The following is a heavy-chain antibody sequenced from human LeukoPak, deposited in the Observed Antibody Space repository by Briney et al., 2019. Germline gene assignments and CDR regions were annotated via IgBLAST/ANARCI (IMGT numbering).Heavy chain of an antibody. CDR1: GGSISSSSYY. D-gene: IGHD6-19*01. V-gene: IGHV4-39*01. CDR2: IYYSGST. CDR3: ARHLVGGWAKIFCYSYGMDV. Sequence: SETLSLTCTVSGGSISSSSYYWGWIRQPPGKGLEWIGSIYYSGSTYYNPSLKSRDNISVDTSKNQFSLKRTPLTAPDTAVYCCARHLVGGWAKIFCYSYGMDVWGQGTTVTV. J-gene: IGHJ6*01.